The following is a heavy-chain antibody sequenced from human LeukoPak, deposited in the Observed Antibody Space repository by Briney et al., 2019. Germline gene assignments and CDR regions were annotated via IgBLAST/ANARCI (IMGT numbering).Heavy chain of an antibody. Sequence: SETLSLTCTVSGGSISSYYWSWIRQPPGKGLEWIGYIYYSGSTNYNPSLKSQVTISVDTSKNQFSLKLSSVTAADTAVYYCALGAPGSSSYYYYYGMDVWGQGTTVTVSS. D-gene: IGHD6-6*01. CDR2: IYYSGST. CDR3: ALGAPGSSSYYYYYGMDV. V-gene: IGHV4-59*01. J-gene: IGHJ6*02. CDR1: GGSISSYY.